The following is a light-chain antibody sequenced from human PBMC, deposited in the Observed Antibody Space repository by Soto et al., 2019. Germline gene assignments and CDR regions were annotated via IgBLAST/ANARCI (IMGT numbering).Light chain of an antibody. CDR2: DVS. Sequence: QSALTQPRSVSGSPGQSVTISCTGTSSDVGGYNYVSWYQQHPRKAPQLMIYDVSKRPSGVTDRFSGSKSGNTASLTISGLQAEDEGDYDCCSYAGSYTSDGVFGGGTKLTVL. CDR3: CSYAGSYTSDGV. CDR1: SSDVGGYNY. J-gene: IGLJ2*01. V-gene: IGLV2-11*01.